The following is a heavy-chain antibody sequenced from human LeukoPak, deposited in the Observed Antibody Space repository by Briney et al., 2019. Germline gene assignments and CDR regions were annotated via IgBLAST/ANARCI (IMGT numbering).Heavy chain of an antibody. CDR2: IKQDGSEK. CDR1: GFSFSRYW. CDR3: AKPSLYYYDTSGYYRYWYFDL. Sequence: GGSLRLSCAASGFSFSRYWMSWVRQAPGKGLEWVANIKQDGSEKYFVDSVKGRFTISRDNAHNSLYLQMNSLRAEDTAVYYCAKPSLYYYDTSGYYRYWYFDLWGRGTLVTVSS. V-gene: IGHV3-7*03. D-gene: IGHD3-22*01. J-gene: IGHJ2*01.